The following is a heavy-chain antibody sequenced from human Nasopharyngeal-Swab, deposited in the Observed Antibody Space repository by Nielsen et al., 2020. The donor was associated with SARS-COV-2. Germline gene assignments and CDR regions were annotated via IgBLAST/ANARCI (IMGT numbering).Heavy chain of an antibody. J-gene: IGHJ4*02. V-gene: IGHV3-74*01. D-gene: IGHD1-26*01. CDR3: AREGQVGATSGFDY. CDR2: VNQDGSRT. Sequence: GGSLRLSCVASGVIFSKYWMHWVRQAPGKGLVWVSRVNQDGSRTDYADSVRGRFTISRDNAKNTLYLQMNSLRAEDTAVYYCAREGQVGATSGFDYWGQGTLVTVSS. CDR1: GVIFSKYW.